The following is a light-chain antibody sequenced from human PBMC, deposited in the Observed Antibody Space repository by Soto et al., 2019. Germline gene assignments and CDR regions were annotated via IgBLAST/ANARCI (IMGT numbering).Light chain of an antibody. CDR3: QQYDDWPLT. CDR2: DAS. J-gene: IGKJ4*01. V-gene: IGKV3D-15*01. CDR1: QSVGSN. Sequence: VMTLSLSTLSLTPGERVTLSCRASQSVGSNLAWYQQKPGKAPRVLIYDASSRATVIPPRFSGSGSGTEFTLTISSLQSEDFAIYYCQQYDDWPLTFGEGSKADI.